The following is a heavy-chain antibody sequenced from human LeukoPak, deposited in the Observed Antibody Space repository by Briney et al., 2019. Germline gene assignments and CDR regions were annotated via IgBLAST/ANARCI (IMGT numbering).Heavy chain of an antibody. CDR2: FDPEDGET. CDR3: ATVSGSGSYYPDAFDI. Sequence: ASVKVSCKVSGYTLTELSMHWVRQAPGKGLEWMGGFDPEDGETIYAQKFQGRVTMTEDTSTDTAYMELSSLRPEDTAVYYCATVSGSGSYYPDAFDIWGQGTMVTVSS. J-gene: IGHJ3*02. V-gene: IGHV1-24*01. D-gene: IGHD3-10*01. CDR1: GYTLTELS.